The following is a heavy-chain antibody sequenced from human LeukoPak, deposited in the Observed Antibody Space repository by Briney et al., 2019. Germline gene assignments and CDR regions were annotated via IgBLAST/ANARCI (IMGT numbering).Heavy chain of an antibody. CDR2: IRYDGSNK. CDR3: AKDTLRYFDWLLHYYMDV. CDR1: GFTFSSYG. D-gene: IGHD3-9*01. J-gene: IGHJ6*03. Sequence: SGESLRLSCAASGFTFSSYGMHWVRQAPGKGLEWVAFIRYDGSNKYYADSVKGRFTISRDNSKNTLYLQMNSLRAEDTAVYYCAKDTLRYFDWLLHYYMDVWGKGTTVTISS. V-gene: IGHV3-30*02.